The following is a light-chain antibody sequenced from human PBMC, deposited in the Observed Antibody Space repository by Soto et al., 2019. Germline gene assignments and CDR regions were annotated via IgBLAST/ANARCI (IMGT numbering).Light chain of an antibody. J-gene: IGLJ1*01. CDR3: SSYTSTSTPCV. V-gene: IGLV2-14*01. CDR2: EVS. CDR1: SSDVGGYNY. Sequence: SVLTQPASVSGSPGQSITISCTGTSSDVGGYNYVSWYQLDPGKAPKLIIYEVSHRPSGASNHFSGYKSGNTASLTISGLQAEDEADYYCSSYTSTSTPCVFGTGTKVTVL.